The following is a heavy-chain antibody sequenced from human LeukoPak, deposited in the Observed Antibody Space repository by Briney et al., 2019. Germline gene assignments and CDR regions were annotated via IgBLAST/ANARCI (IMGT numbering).Heavy chain of an antibody. Sequence: SETLSLTCAVYGGSFSGYYWSWIRQPPGKGLEWIGEINYSGSTNYNPSLKSRVTISVDTSKNQFSLKLSSVTAADTAVYYCARGWSRIAAAGGFDYWGQGTLVTVSS. D-gene: IGHD6-13*01. CDR3: ARGWSRIAAAGGFDY. CDR1: GGSFSGYY. V-gene: IGHV4-34*01. J-gene: IGHJ4*02. CDR2: INYSGST.